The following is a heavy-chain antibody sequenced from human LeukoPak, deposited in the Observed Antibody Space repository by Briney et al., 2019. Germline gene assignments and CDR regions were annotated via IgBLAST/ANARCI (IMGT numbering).Heavy chain of an antibody. CDR3: ATSRDYSWYFDL. CDR2: IRYDGSNK. J-gene: IGHJ2*01. D-gene: IGHD4-17*01. CDR1: GFTFSSYG. V-gene: IGHV3-30*02. Sequence: GGSLRLSCAASGFTFSSYGMHWVRQAPGKGLEWVAFIRYDGSNKYYADSVKGRFTISRDNSKNTLYLQMNSLRAEDTAVYYCATSRDYSWYFDLWGRGTLVTVSS.